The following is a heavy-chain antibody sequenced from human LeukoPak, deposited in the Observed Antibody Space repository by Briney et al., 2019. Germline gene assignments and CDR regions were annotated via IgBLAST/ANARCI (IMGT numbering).Heavy chain of an antibody. CDR3: AHGTVYQLDY. J-gene: IGHJ4*02. CDR1: GFTFGDYA. D-gene: IGHD2-8*01. Sequence: PGGSLRLSCTASGFTFGDYAMSWVRQAPGKGLEWVSGILGGAGSTYYADSVKGRFIISRDNSKNTLYLQMNSLRAEDTAVYYCAHGTVYQLDYWGQGTLVTVSS. CDR2: ILGGAGST. V-gene: IGHV3-23*01.